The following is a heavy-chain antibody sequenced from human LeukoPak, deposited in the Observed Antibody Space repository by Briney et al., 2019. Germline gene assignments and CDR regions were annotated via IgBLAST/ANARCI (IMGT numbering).Heavy chain of an antibody. CDR1: GGSISSHY. D-gene: IGHD3-22*01. Sequence: SETLSLTCTVSGGSISSHYWSWIRQPPGKGLEWIGYIYYSGSTNYNPSLKSRVTISVDTSKNQFSLKLSSVTAADTAVYYCARDRDDRLLFDYWGQGTLVTVSS. CDR2: IYYSGST. V-gene: IGHV4-59*11. J-gene: IGHJ4*02. CDR3: ARDRDDRLLFDY.